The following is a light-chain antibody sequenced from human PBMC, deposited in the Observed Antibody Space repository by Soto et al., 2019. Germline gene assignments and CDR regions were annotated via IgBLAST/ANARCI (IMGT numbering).Light chain of an antibody. CDR2: EVS. CDR3: SSYAGTYHLYF. Sequence: LTQPPSASWSPGQSVTISCTGTSSDVGAYNYVSWYQQHPGKAPKLMIYEVSKRPSGVPDRFSGSKSGNTASLTVSGLQAEDEADYYCSSYAGTYHLYFFGTGTKVTVL. J-gene: IGLJ1*01. CDR1: SSDVGAYNY. V-gene: IGLV2-8*01.